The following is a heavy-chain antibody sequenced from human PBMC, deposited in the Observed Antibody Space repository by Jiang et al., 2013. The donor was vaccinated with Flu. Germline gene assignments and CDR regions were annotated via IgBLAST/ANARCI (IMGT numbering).Heavy chain of an antibody. D-gene: IGHD3-22*01. V-gene: IGHV4-39*07. CDR2: ISNGGGT. CDR3: ARRLYYYDSSPNGWFDP. CDR1: GASISSDIYW. J-gene: IGHJ5*02. Sequence: GLVKPSETLSLTCTVSGASISSDIYWWGWIRQPPGKGLEWIGSISNGGGTHYNPSLQSRGTISIDTSKNQISLNLSSVAAADTAVYFCARRLYYYDSSPNGWFDPWGQGTLVT.